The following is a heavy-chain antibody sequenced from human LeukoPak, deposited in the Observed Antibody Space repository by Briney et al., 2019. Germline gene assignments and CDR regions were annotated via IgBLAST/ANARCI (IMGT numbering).Heavy chain of an antibody. V-gene: IGHV4-39*07. CDR2: IYYSGST. J-gene: IGHJ3*02. CDR1: GGSISSSSYY. Sequence: SETLSLTCTVSGGSISSSSYYWGWIRQPPGKGLEWIGSIYYSGSTYYNPSLKRRATISVDTSKNHSSLRLRSVPPADTAVYFCAREGAVGVITLDDAFDIWGQGTMVTVSS. D-gene: IGHD3-16*02. CDR3: AREGAVGVITLDDAFDI.